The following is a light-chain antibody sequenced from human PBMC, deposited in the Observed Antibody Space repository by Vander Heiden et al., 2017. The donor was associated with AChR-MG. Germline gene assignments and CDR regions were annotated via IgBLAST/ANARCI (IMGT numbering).Light chain of an antibody. J-gene: IGKJ4*01. CDR2: GAS. Sequence: EIVMTQSPATLSVSPGERATLSCRASQSVSSNLAWYQQKPGQAPRLLIYGASTRATGIPARFSGSGSGTEYTLTISSLQSEDFAVYYCQQYEKWPPLTFGGRTKVAIK. CDR3: QQYEKWPPLT. CDR1: QSVSSN. V-gene: IGKV3-15*01.